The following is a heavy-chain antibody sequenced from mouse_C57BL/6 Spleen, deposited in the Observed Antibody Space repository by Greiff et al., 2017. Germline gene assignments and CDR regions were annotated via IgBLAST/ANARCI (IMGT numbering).Heavy chain of an antibody. J-gene: IGHJ2*01. Sequence: VQLQQPGAELVKPGASVKLSCKASGYTFTSYWMQWVKQRPGQGLEWIGTIDPSDSYTNYTQKFKGKATLTVDTSSNTAYMQLSSLTSEDSAVYYCARRGNTTVVARFDYWGQGTTLTVSS. D-gene: IGHD1-1*01. CDR1: GYTFTSYW. V-gene: IGHV1-50*01. CDR2: IDPSDSYT. CDR3: ARRGNTTVVARFDY.